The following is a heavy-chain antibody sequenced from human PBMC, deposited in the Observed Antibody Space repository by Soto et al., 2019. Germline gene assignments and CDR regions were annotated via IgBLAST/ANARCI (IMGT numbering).Heavy chain of an antibody. J-gene: IGHJ4*02. CDR2: ISYDGSNK. V-gene: IGHV3-30*18. D-gene: IGHD6-19*01. Sequence: QVQLVESGGGVVQPGRSLRLSCAASGFTFSSYGMHWVRQAPGKGLEWVAVISYDGSNKYYVDSVKGRFTISRDNSKNTLYLQMNSLRAEDTAVYYCAKDGVDSSGWSDYFDYWGQGTLVTVSS. CDR3: AKDGVDSSGWSDYFDY. CDR1: GFTFSSYG.